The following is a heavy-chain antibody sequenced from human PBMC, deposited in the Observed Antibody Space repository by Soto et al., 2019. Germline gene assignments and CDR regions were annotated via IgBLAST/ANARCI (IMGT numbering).Heavy chain of an antibody. V-gene: IGHV2-5*01. CDR1: GFSLSTSGVG. Sequence: QITLKESGPTLVKPAQTLTLTCTFSGFSLSTSGVGVGWIRQPPGKALEWLALIYWNDDKRYSPSLKSRLTITKDTSKNQVVLTMTNMDPVDTATYYCAHRGDVDTGSNYFDSWGQGTLVTVSS. J-gene: IGHJ4*02. D-gene: IGHD5-18*01. CDR3: AHRGDVDTGSNYFDS. CDR2: IYWNDDK.